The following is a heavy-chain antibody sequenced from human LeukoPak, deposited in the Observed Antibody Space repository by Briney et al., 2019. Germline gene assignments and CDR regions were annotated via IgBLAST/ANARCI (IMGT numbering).Heavy chain of an antibody. Sequence: GGSLKLSCAASGFSFSGSALHWVRQASGKGLEWVCRIRSKRNNYATEYGASVKGRFTISRDESKNTAYLQMNSMKSEDTAVYYCTRQGEPTALIDHWGQGTLVSVSS. CDR3: TRQGEPTALIDH. V-gene: IGHV3-73*01. CDR1: GFSFSGSA. D-gene: IGHD5-18*01. CDR2: IRSKRNNYAT. J-gene: IGHJ4*02.